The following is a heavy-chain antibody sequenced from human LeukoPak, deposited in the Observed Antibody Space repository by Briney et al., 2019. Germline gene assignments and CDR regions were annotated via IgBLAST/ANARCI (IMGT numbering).Heavy chain of an antibody. D-gene: IGHD5-18*01. CDR3: ARVRGYSYGSDAFDI. Sequence: SETLSLTCAVSGGSISSSNWWSWVRQPPGKGLEWIGEIYHSGSTNYNPSLKSRVTISVDTSKNQFSLKLSSVTAADTAVFYCARVRGYSYGSDAFDIWGQGTMVTVSS. CDR2: IYHSGST. V-gene: IGHV4-4*02. J-gene: IGHJ3*02. CDR1: GGSISSSNW.